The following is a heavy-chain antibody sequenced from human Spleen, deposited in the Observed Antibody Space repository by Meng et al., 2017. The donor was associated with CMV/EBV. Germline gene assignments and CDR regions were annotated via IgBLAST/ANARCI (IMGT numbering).Heavy chain of an antibody. CDR2: IYYSGNT. Sequence: GSLRLSCTVSGGSISSYYWSWIRQPPGKGLEWIGYIYYSGNTNYNPSLKSRVTISIDTSKNQFSLKLSSVTAADTAVYYCARTSGSTGIPYWGQGTQVTVSS. J-gene: IGHJ4*02. V-gene: IGHV4-59*01. D-gene: IGHD6-25*01. CDR3: ARTSGSTGIPY. CDR1: GGSISSYY.